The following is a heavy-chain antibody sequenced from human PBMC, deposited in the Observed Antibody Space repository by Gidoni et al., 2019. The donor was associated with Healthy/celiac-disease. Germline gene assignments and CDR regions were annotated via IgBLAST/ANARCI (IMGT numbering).Heavy chain of an antibody. J-gene: IGHJ4*02. CDR2: INPNSGGT. D-gene: IGHD3-9*01. CDR3: ARGEYYDILTGYLNY. V-gene: IGHV1-2*04. CDR1: GSTFSSYY. Sequence: VQPAQAGPEVKKPGASVTVSCKASGSTFSSYYLHWVRQAPGQGLVWMGWINPNSGGTNYAQKFQGWVTMTRDTSISTAYMELSRLRSYDTGVYYCARGEYYDILTGYLNYWGQGTLVTVSS.